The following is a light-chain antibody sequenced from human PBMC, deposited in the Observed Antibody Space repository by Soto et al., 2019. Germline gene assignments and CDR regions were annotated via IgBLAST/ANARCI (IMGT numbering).Light chain of an antibody. V-gene: IGKV3-15*01. CDR2: GGS. CDR1: QSVNSN. Sequence: EIVMTQSPATLSVSPGERATVSCRASQSVNSNLAWYQQKPGQAPRLLIYGGSTRATGITARFSGSGSGTEFTLTISSLQSEDFAVYYCQQHNNWPRTFGQGTKVEVK. CDR3: QQHNNWPRT. J-gene: IGKJ1*01.